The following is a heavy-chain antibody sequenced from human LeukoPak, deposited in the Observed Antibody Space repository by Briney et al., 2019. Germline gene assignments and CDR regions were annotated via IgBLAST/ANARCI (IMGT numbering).Heavy chain of an antibody. CDR2: IWHDGNNK. J-gene: IGHJ4*02. CDR3: ARGPGSSVYASAIDY. D-gene: IGHD2-8*01. Sequence: PGGSLRLSCAASGFTFSSYGKHWVRQAPGKGLEWAAVIWHDGNNKYYADSAKGRFTISRDNSKNTLYLQMNTLRAEDTAVYYCARGPGSSVYASAIDYWGQGTLVTVSS. CDR1: GFTFSSYG. V-gene: IGHV3-33*01.